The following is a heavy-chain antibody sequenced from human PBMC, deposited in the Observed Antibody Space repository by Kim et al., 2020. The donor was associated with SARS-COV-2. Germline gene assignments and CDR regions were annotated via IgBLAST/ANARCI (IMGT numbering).Heavy chain of an antibody. CDR1: GGSISSYY. J-gene: IGHJ4*02. D-gene: IGHD1-26*01. CDR3: AGTETPWARFNY. Sequence: SETLSLTCTVSGGSISSYYWSWIRQHPGKGLDWIGFISHTGSTTYNPSLKSRVTISIDTSNNQFSLKLNSVTAADTAVYYCAGTETPWARFNYWGKGTLVTVSS. V-gene: IGHV4-59*13. CDR2: ISHTGST.